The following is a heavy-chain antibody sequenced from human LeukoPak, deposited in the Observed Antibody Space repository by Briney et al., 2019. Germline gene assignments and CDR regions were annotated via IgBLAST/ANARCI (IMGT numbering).Heavy chain of an antibody. V-gene: IGHV4-34*01. D-gene: IGHD6-13*01. Sequence: SETLSLTCAVSGGSFSVYYWSWIRHPPGKGLEWIGEINHSGSTNYNPSLKSRVTISVDTSKNQFSLKLSSVTAADTAVYYCADRGEQQLVTGGYWGQGTLVTVSS. CDR2: INHSGST. J-gene: IGHJ4*02. CDR3: ADRGEQQLVTGGY. CDR1: GGSFSVYY.